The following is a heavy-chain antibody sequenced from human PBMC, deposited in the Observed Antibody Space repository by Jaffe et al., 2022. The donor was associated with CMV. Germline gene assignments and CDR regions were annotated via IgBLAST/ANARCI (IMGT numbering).Heavy chain of an antibody. CDR2: INPNSGGT. CDR3: ARGPGGSGWYHDYYYGMDV. Sequence: QVQLVQSGAEVKKPGASVKVSCKASGYTFTGYYMHWVRQAPGQGLEWMGWINPNSGGTNYAQKFQGRVTMTRDTSISTAYMELSRLRSDDTAVYYCARGPGGSGWYHDYYYGMDVWGQGTTVTVSS. D-gene: IGHD6-19*01. CDR1: GYTFTGYY. V-gene: IGHV1-2*02. J-gene: IGHJ6*02.